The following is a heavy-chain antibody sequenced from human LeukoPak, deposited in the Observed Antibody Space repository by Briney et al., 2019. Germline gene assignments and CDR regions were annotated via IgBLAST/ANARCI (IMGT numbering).Heavy chain of an antibody. D-gene: IGHD3-16*01. CDR2: INTNTGNP. CDR3: ARLPRDDYVWGSYCPNVDY. CDR1: GYTFTSYA. V-gene: IGHV7-4-1*02. Sequence: ASVKVSCKASGYTFTSYAMNWVRQAPGQGLEWMGWINTNTGNPTYAQGFTGRFVFSLDTSVSTAYLQISSLKAEDTAVYYCARLPRDDYVWGSYCPNVDYWGQGTLVTVSS. J-gene: IGHJ4*02.